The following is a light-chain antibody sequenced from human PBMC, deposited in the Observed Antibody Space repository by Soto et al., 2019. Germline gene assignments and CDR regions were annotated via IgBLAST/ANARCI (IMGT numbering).Light chain of an antibody. CDR3: QQSYSTPWT. J-gene: IGKJ1*01. CDR2: EAS. Sequence: DIQMTQSPSSLSASVGDRVTITCRTSQSISNHLHWYQQTPGKAPNLMIYEASSLQSGVPSRFSGSGSGTDFTLTISSLQPEDFATYYCQQSYSTPWTFGQGTKVDI. V-gene: IGKV1-39*01. CDR1: QSISNH.